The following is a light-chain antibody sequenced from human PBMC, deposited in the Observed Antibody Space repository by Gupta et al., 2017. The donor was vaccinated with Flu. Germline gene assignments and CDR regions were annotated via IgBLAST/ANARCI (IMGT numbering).Light chain of an antibody. CDR3: QPYHSPPIT. CDR2: QAS. V-gene: IGKV1-5*03. J-gene: IGKJ4*01. CDR1: QSISGW. Sequence: VGDRVIVTCRASQSISGWLAWYQQKPGKAPKPLIYQASTLESDVPSRFSGSGSGTAFTLTINSLQPDDSAIYYCQPYHSPPITFGGGTKVE.